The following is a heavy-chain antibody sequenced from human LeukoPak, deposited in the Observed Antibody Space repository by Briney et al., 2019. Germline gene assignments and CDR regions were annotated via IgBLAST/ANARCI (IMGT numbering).Heavy chain of an antibody. Sequence: ASVKVSCKASGYTFTGYYMHWVRQAPGQGLEWMGWINPNSGGTNYEQKFQGRVTMTRDTSISTAYMELSRLRSDDTAVYYCARSSYYYDSSGRWFDPWGQGTLVTVSS. D-gene: IGHD3-22*01. CDR1: GYTFTGYY. V-gene: IGHV1-2*02. CDR3: ARSSYYYDSSGRWFDP. J-gene: IGHJ5*02. CDR2: INPNSGGT.